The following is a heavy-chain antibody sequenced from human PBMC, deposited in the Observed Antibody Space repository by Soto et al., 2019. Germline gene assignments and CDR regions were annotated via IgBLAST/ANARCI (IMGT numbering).Heavy chain of an antibody. D-gene: IGHD6-19*01. J-gene: IGHJ3*02. V-gene: IGHV1-18*01. CDR3: ARSHRAVAPPKAAFDI. Sequence: AAVTVSRMPSGYTLTNYGISWVRPAPGQGLEWMGWISAYNGNTNYAQKLQGRVTMTTDTSTSTAYMELRSLRSDDTAVYYCARSHRAVAPPKAAFDIWGQGTMVTVSS. CDR1: GYTLTNYG. CDR2: ISAYNGNT.